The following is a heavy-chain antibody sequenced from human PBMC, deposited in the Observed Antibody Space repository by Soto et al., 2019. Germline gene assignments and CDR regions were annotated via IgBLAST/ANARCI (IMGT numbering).Heavy chain of an antibody. V-gene: IGHV4-4*07. D-gene: IGHD1-26*01. CDR2: VYSSGTT. CDR1: GGSISTYY. CDR3: ARGVSYWTGFDY. Sequence: SETLSLTCAVSGGSISTYYWSWIRQSAGKRLEWIGRVYSSGTTNYNPSLNSRVTMSVDTSKNQFSLILNSMTAADTAVYYCARGVSYWTGFDYWRQRALVTVSS. J-gene: IGHJ4*02.